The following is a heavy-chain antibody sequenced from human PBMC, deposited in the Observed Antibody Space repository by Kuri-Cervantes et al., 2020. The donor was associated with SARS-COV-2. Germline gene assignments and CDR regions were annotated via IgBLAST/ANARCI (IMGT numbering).Heavy chain of an antibody. D-gene: IGHD4-17*01. Sequence: GGSLRLSCVGSGFTFSDAWMSWVRQAPGKGLEWVSAISGSGGSTGYADSVKGRFTISRDNAKNSLYLQMNSLRVEDTALYYCAKDRAYGDYDRGSLQHWGQGTLVTVSS. CDR1: GFTFSDAW. CDR3: AKDRAYGDYDRGSLQH. V-gene: IGHV3-20*04. J-gene: IGHJ1*01. CDR2: ISGSGGST.